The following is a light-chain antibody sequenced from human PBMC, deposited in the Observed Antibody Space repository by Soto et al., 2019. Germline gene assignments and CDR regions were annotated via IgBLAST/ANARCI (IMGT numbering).Light chain of an antibody. CDR3: QQRTNWPLT. CDR2: DAS. J-gene: IGKJ4*01. Sequence: EIVLTQSPATLSLSPGERATLSCRASQSVGSYLAWYQQRPGQAPRLLIYDASSRATGIPARFSGSGSGTDFTLTISGLEPEDFAAYYCQQRTNWPLTFGGGTKVQIK. V-gene: IGKV3-11*01. CDR1: QSVGSY.